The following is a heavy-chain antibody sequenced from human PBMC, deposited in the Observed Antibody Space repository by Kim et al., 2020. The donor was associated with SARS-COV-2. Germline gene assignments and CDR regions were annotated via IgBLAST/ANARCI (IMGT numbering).Heavy chain of an antibody. CDR3: ARGTRAQLGRLALDFDY. J-gene: IGHJ4*02. Sequence: SETLSLTCTVSGGSISSGGYYWSWIRQHPGKGLEWIGYIYYSGSTYYNPSLKSRVTISVDTSKNQFSLKLSSVTAADTAVYYCARGTRAQLGRLALDFDYWGQGTLVTVSS. V-gene: IGHV4-31*03. CDR2: IYYSGST. CDR1: GGSISSGGYY. D-gene: IGHD7-27*01.